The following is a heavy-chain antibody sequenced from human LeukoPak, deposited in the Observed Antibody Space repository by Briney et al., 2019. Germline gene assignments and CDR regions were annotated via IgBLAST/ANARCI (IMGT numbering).Heavy chain of an antibody. CDR2: IYHSGST. CDR1: GYSISSGYY. CDR3: ASTNRKYSYGPGGDY. J-gene: IGHJ4*02. V-gene: IGHV4-38-2*02. D-gene: IGHD5-18*01. Sequence: SETLSLTWTVSGYSISSGYYWGWLRQPPGKGLEWIGSIYHSGSTYYNPSLKSRVTISVDTSKNQFSLKLSSVTAADTAVYYCASTNRKYSYGPGGDYWGQGTLVTVSS.